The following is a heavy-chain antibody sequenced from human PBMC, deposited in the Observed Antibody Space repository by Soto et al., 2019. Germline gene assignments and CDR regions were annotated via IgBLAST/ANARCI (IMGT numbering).Heavy chain of an antibody. Sequence: PGGSLRLSCAASGVTSRIYGMHGVGQAPGKGLEWVAVISYDGSNKYYADSVKGRFTISRDNSKNTVYLQMNSLRAEDAAVYYCANGIGPYDSSGPVDYWGQGTLVTVSS. V-gene: IGHV3-30*18. CDR1: GVTSRIYG. D-gene: IGHD3-22*01. CDR2: ISYDGSNK. CDR3: ANGIGPYDSSGPVDY. J-gene: IGHJ4*02.